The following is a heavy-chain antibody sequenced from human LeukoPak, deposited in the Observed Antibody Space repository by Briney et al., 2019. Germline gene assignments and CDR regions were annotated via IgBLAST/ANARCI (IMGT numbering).Heavy chain of an antibody. Sequence: ASVKVSCKASGYTFTSYYMHWVRQAPGQGLVLMGIINPSGGSTSYAEKFQGRVTMTRDTSTSTVYMELSSLRSEDTAVYYCARDVSEAVRGNWYFDLWGRGTLVTVSS. V-gene: IGHV1-46*01. CDR3: ARDVSEAVRGNWYFDL. D-gene: IGHD3-10*01. J-gene: IGHJ2*01. CDR1: GYTFTSYY. CDR2: INPSGGST.